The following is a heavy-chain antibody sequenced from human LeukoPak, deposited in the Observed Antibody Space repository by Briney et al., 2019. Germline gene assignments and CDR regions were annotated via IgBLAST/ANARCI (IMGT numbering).Heavy chain of an antibody. Sequence: GGSLRLSCGASGFTLSSYWMHWVRQAPGKGLVWVSRINSDGSSTSYADSVKGRFTISRDNAKNTLYLQMNSLRAEDTAVYYCARDLGSSPAAFDYWGQGTLVTVSS. D-gene: IGHD6-13*01. J-gene: IGHJ4*02. CDR2: INSDGSST. CDR1: GFTLSSYW. V-gene: IGHV3-74*01. CDR3: ARDLGSSPAAFDY.